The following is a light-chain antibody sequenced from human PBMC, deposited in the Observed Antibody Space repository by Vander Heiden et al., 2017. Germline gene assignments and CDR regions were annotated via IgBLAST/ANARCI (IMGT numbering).Light chain of an antibody. V-gene: IGLV2-11*01. J-gene: IGLJ2*01. Sequence: QSALTQPRSVSASPGQSVTISCPGTNSDVGGYRYVSWYQERPGKAPKLIISDVSKRASGVPDRFSAFKSGNTASLTISGLRAEDEADYYCCSYAGSHTLVFGGGTKLTVL. CDR1: NSDVGGYRY. CDR3: CSYAGSHTLV. CDR2: DVS.